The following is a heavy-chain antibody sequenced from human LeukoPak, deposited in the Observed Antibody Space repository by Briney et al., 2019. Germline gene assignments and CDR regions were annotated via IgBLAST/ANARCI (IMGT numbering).Heavy chain of an antibody. D-gene: IGHD1-26*01. Sequence: ASVKVSCKASGYTFTGYYMHWVRQAPGKGLEWMGWINPNSGGTNYAQKFQGRVIMTRDTSISTAYMELSRLRSDDTAVYYCARGKVGVGPFDIWGQGTMVTVSS. V-gene: IGHV1-2*02. J-gene: IGHJ3*02. CDR3: ARGKVGVGPFDI. CDR2: INPNSGGT. CDR1: GYTFTGYY.